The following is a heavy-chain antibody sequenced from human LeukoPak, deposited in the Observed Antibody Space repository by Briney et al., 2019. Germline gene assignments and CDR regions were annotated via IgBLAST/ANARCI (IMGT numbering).Heavy chain of an antibody. D-gene: IGHD6-6*01. V-gene: IGHV3-48*04. J-gene: IGHJ5*02. CDR2: ISSSSSTI. Sequence: PGGSLRLSCAASGFTFSSYSMNWVRQAPGKGLEWVSYISSSSSTIYYADSVKGRFTISRDNAKNSLYLQMNSLRAEDTAVYYCARRVYGYSSSWRDWFDPWGQGTLDTLSS. CDR3: ARRVYGYSSSWRDWFDP. CDR1: GFTFSSYS.